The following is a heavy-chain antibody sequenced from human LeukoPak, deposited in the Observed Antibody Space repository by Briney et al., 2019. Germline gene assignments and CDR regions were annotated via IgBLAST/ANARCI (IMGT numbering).Heavy chain of an antibody. V-gene: IGHV1-3*01. CDR3: ARDLSLRGVPPYYYYYGMDV. CDR2: INAGNGNT. CDR1: EYTFTSYA. Sequence: ASVKVSCKASEYTFTSYAMHWVRQAPGQRLEWMGWINAGNGNTKYSQKFQGRVTMTRDTSTSTVYVELSSLRSEDTAVYYCARDLSLRGVPPYYYYYGMDVWGQGTTVTVSS. D-gene: IGHD3-10*01. J-gene: IGHJ6*02.